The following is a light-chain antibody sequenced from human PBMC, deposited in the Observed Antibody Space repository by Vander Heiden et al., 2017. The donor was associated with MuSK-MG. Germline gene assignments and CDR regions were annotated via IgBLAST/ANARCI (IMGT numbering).Light chain of an antibody. CDR1: SPNIGSNY. V-gene: IGLV1-51*01. CDR2: DND. Sequence: QSVLPQPPSVSAAPGQKVTITCSGSSPNIGSNYVSWYQHLPGAAPKLLIYDNDKRPSGIPDRFSGSKSGTSATLGITGLQTGDEADYYCGTWNSNLRKVFGGGTKLTVL. CDR3: GTWNSNLRKV. J-gene: IGLJ3*02.